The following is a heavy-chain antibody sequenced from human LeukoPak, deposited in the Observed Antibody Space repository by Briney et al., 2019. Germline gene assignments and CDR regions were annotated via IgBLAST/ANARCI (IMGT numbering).Heavy chain of an antibody. CDR2: IEGDGSST. CDR1: GYTFRPYW. CDR3: ARDPSAVGGYCDH. J-gene: IGHJ4*02. D-gene: IGHD6-19*01. Sequence: QPGGALRLSCVASGYTFRPYWMHWVRQGPGEGLVWVSRIEGDGSSTSYADTVKGRFTISRDNAKNTLYLQMNRQGREVTAVYGCARDPSAVGGYCDHWGQGTVVTVST. V-gene: IGHV3-74*01.